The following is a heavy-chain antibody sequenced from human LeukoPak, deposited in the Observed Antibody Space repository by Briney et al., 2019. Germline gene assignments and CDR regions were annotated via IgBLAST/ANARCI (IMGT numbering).Heavy chain of an antibody. V-gene: IGHV4-39*07. D-gene: IGHD3-22*01. CDR3: ARDGVTMIVETYAFDI. J-gene: IGHJ3*02. CDR2: IYYSGST. Sequence: PSETLSLTCTVSGGSISSSSYYWGWIRQPPGKGLEWIGSIYYSGSTYYNPSLKSRVTISVDTSKNQFSLKLSSVTAADTAVYYCARDGVTMIVETYAFDIWGQGTMVTVSS. CDR1: GGSISSSSYY.